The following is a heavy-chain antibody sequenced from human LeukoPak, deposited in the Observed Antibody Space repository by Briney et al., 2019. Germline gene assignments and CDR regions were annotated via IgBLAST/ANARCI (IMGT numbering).Heavy chain of an antibody. Sequence: SETLSLTCTVSAVSISSYYWSWIRQPPGKGLEWIGYIYYSGSTNYNPSLKSRVTISVDTSKNQFSLKLSSVTAADTAVYYCARVRYSSGWYDLNFDYWGQGTLVTVSS. CDR2: IYYSGST. CDR1: AVSISSYY. D-gene: IGHD6-19*01. CDR3: ARVRYSSGWYDLNFDY. J-gene: IGHJ4*02. V-gene: IGHV4-59*01.